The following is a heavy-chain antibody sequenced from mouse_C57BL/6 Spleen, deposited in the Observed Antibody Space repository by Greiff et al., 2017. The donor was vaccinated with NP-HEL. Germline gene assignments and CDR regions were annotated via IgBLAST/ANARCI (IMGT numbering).Heavy chain of an antibody. V-gene: IGHV3-1*01. CDR1: GYSITSGYD. Sequence: DVKLQESGPGMVKPSQSLSLTCTVTGYSITSGYDWHWIRHFPGNKLEWMGYISYSGSTNYNPSLKSRISITHDTSKNHFFLKLNSVTTEDTATYYCARGAYGDAMDYWGQGTSVTVSS. CDR3: ARGAYGDAMDY. D-gene: IGHD1-1*02. CDR2: ISYSGST. J-gene: IGHJ4*01.